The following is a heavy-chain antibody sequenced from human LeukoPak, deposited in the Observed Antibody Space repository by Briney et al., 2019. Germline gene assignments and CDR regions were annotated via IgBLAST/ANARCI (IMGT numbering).Heavy chain of an antibody. J-gene: IGHJ6*03. CDR3: ARGIYDILTGWAYYYYYYMDV. CDR2: IYYSGST. D-gene: IGHD3-9*01. CDR1: GGSISSYY. Sequence: SETLSLTCTVSGGSISSYYWSWIRQPPGKGQEWIGYIYYSGSTNYNPSLKSRVTISVDTSKNQFSLKLSSVTAADTAVYYCARGIYDILTGWAYYYYYYMDVWGKGTTVTISS. V-gene: IGHV4-59*01.